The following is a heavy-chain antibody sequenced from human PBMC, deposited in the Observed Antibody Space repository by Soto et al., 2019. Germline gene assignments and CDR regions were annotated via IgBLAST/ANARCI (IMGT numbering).Heavy chain of an antibody. V-gene: IGHV1-18*01. J-gene: IGHJ4*02. Sequence: ASVTVSCKTSGYTFTSYGISWVRQAPGQGLEWMGWISAYNGNTNYAQKLQGRVTMTTDTSTSTAYMELRSLRSDDTAVYYCAILSYSSGWYDYPFDYWGQGTLVTVSS. D-gene: IGHD6-19*01. CDR2: ISAYNGNT. CDR1: GYTFTSYG. CDR3: AILSYSSGWYDYPFDY.